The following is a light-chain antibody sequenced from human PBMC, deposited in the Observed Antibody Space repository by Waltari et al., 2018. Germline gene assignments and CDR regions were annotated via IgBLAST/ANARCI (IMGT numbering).Light chain of an antibody. CDR3: LQRADWPPVT. Sequence: EVVLTQSPATLSLSPGERATFSCRASQTISTSLFWDQQRPGQAPRLLVYDASNRATDIPARYSGSGSGTDFTLTISGLEAEDSAVYYCLQRADWPPVTFGQGTRLEI. CDR2: DAS. CDR1: QTISTS. J-gene: IGKJ5*01. V-gene: IGKV3-11*01.